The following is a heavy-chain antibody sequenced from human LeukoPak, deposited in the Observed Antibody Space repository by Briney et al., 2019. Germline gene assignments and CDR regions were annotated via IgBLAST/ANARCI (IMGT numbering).Heavy chain of an antibody. CDR1: GYTFTSYA. CDR2: INAGNGNT. V-gene: IGHV1-3*01. D-gene: IGHD5-12*01. Sequence: ASVKVSCKASGYTFTSYAMHWVRQAPGQRLEWMGWINAGNGNTKYSQEFQGRVTITRDTSASTAYMELSSLRSEDTAVYYCARDGIRGYSGYDFDYWGQGTLVTVSS. CDR3: ARDGIRGYSGYDFDY. J-gene: IGHJ4*02.